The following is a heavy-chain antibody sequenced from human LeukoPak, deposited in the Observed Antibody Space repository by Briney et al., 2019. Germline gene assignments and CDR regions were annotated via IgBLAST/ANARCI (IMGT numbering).Heavy chain of an antibody. V-gene: IGHV1-2*02. J-gene: IGHJ6*02. CDR1: GYTFTGYY. D-gene: IGHD2-15*01. CDR2: INPNSGGT. Sequence: GASVKVSCKASGYTFTGYYMHWVRQAPGQGLEWMGWINPNSGGTNYAQKFQGRVTMTRDTSISTAYMELSRLRSDDTAVYYCARGYCSGGSCYYYYYYYYGMDVWGQGTTVTASS. CDR3: ARGYCSGGSCYYYYYYYYGMDV.